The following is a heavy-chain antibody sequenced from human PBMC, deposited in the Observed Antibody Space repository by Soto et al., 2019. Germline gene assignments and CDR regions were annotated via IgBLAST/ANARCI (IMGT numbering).Heavy chain of an antibody. Sequence: SETLSLTCAVYGGCFSGYYWSWIRQPPGKGLEWIGEINHSGSTNYNPSLKSRVTISVDTSKNQFSLKLSSVTAADTAVYYCASRKQDIVVVPAANGFDYWGQGTLVTVSS. J-gene: IGHJ4*02. D-gene: IGHD2-2*01. V-gene: IGHV4-34*01. CDR3: ASRKQDIVVVPAANGFDY. CDR1: GGCFSGYY. CDR2: INHSGST.